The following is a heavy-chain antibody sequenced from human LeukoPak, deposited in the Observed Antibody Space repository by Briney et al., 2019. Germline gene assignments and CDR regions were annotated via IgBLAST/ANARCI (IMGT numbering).Heavy chain of an antibody. J-gene: IGHJ6*03. Sequence: ASVKVSCKASGYTLTSYGISWVRQAPGQGVEWMGIINPSGGSTSYAQKFQGRVTMTRDMSTSTVYMELSSLRSEDTAVYYCARGSIAVADIYYYYYMDVWGKGTTVTVSS. CDR1: GYTLTSYG. V-gene: IGHV1-46*01. CDR3: ARGSIAVADIYYYYYMDV. CDR2: INPSGGST. D-gene: IGHD6-19*01.